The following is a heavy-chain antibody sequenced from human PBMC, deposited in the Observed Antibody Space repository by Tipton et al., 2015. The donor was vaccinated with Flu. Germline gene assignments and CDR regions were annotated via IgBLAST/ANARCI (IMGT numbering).Heavy chain of an antibody. CDR2: IFSNTLYI. CDR3: ASLRGSTDDSYLMDV. CDR1: GFTFNYYT. J-gene: IGHJ6*02. Sequence: SLRLSCAASGFTFNYYTMTWVRQAPGKGLEWVSSIFSNTLYINCADSVKGRFTISRDNAKNSLFLQMNSLRAEDSGVYYCASLRGSTDDSYLMDVWGQGTTVTVSS. V-gene: IGHV3-21*01. D-gene: IGHD3-3*01.